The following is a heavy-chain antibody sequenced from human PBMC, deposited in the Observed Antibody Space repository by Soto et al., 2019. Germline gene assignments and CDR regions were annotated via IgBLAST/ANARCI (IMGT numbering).Heavy chain of an antibody. J-gene: IGHJ6*02. Sequence: ASVKVSCKASGYTFSDYFIQGLRQAPGQGIEWVAWIXPKXXAXXXXXKXXXRVTVTSDTSFSTAYLELTRLRPDDTALYYCARIKWGLDYYSGMDVWGQGTAVTSP. V-gene: IGHV1-2*02. CDR3: ARIKWGLDYYSGMDV. D-gene: IGHD1-26*01. CDR1: GYTFSDYF. CDR2: IXPKXXAX.